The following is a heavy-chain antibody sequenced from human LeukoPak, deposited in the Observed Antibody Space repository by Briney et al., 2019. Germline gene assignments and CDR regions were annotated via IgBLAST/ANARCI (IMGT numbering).Heavy chain of an antibody. CDR1: GFTFSSYE. CDR2: ISSSGSTI. Sequence: GGSLRLSCAASGFTFSSYEMNRVRQAPGKGLEWVSYISSSGSTIYYADSVKGRITISRDNAKNSLYLQMNSLRAEDTALYYCARDSGAYGDYGYAFDIWGQGTMVTVSS. J-gene: IGHJ3*02. D-gene: IGHD4-17*01. CDR3: ARDSGAYGDYGYAFDI. V-gene: IGHV3-48*03.